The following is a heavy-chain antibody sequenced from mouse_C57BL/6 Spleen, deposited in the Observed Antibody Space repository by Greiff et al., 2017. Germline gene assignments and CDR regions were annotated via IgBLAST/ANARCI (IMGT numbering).Heavy chain of an antibody. CDR1: GYAFSSSW. D-gene: IGHD3-2*02. CDR3: GTAQATAY. V-gene: IGHV1-82*01. J-gene: IGHJ3*01. Sequence: QVQLQQSGPELVKPGASVKISCKASGYAFSSSWMNWVKQRHGKGLEWIGRIYPGDGDTNYNGKFKGKATLTADKSSSTAYMQLSCLTPEDSSVYCCGTAQATAYWGQGTLVTVSA. CDR2: IYPGDGDT.